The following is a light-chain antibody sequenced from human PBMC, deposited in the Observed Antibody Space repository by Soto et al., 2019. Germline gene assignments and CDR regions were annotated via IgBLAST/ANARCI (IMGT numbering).Light chain of an antibody. CDR3: QQYNEWPPYT. J-gene: IGKJ2*01. CDR2: GAS. CDR1: QSVSSN. V-gene: IGKV3-15*01. Sequence: EIVVTQSPATLSVSPGERATLSCRASQSVSSNLAWYQQNPGQAPRLLMYGASTRATGIPTRFSGSGSGTEFTVTISSLQTEDFAVYYCQQYNEWPPYTFGQGTKLEIK.